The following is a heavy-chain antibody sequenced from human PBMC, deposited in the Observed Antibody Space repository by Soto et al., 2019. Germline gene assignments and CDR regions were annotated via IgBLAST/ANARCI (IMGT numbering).Heavy chain of an antibody. D-gene: IGHD6-19*01. V-gene: IGHV3-11*01. CDR1: GFTFSDYY. CDR3: ARQAVAGTSWFDP. CDR2: ISSSGSTI. Sequence: KPGGSLRLSCAASGFTFSDYYMSWIRQAPGKGLEWVSYISSSGSTIYYADSVKGRFTISRDNAKNSLYLQMNSLRAEDTAVYYCARQAVAGTSWFDPWGQGTLVTVSS. J-gene: IGHJ5*02.